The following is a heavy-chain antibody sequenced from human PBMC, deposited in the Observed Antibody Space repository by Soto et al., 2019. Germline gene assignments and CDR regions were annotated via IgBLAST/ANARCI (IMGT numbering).Heavy chain of an antibody. J-gene: IGHJ6*01. CDR3: STDYDFWSGYYTPFDYYGMDV. CDR2: ISYDGSNK. Sequence: QVQLVESGGGVVQPGRSLRLSCAASGFTFSSYGMHWVRQAPGKGLEWVAVISYDGSNKYYADSVKGRFTISRDNSKNTLYLQMNSLRAEDTAVYYCSTDYDFWSGYYTPFDYYGMDVW. V-gene: IGHV3-30*03. D-gene: IGHD3-3*01. CDR1: GFTFSSYG.